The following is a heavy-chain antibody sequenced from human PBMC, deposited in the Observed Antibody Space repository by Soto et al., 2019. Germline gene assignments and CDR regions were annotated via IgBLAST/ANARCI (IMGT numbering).Heavy chain of an antibody. CDR3: ARLARGYDFDY. CDR1: GYTFKNYA. Sequence: ASVKVSCKSSGYTFKNYAIGWVRQAPGKGLEWTGWISAYNGNTNYAQTYLGRVTMTTDTSTSTVYMELRNLRSDDTALYYCARLARGYDFDYWGQGTLVTVSS. J-gene: IGHJ4*02. D-gene: IGHD2-15*01. V-gene: IGHV1-18*01. CDR2: ISAYNGNT.